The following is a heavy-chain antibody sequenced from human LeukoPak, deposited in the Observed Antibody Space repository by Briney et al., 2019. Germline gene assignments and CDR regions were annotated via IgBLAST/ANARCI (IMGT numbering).Heavy chain of an antibody. J-gene: IGHJ3*01. CDR2: ISFDESK. D-gene: IGHD6-19*01. CDR1: GLSFSSSI. Sequence: GGSLRLSCAASGLSFSSSIMHWVRQAPGKGLEGVSGISFDESKYYADSVKGRFTISRDNSKNTLYLQMNSLRGEDTAMYYCAREGYSSGRAPAFDFWGQGTMVTLSS. CDR3: AREGYSSGRAPAFDF. V-gene: IGHV3-30*01.